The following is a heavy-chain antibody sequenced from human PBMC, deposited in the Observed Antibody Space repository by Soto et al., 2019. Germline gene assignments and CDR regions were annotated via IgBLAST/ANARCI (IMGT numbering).Heavy chain of an antibody. CDR1: GGTFSSYA. J-gene: IGHJ3*02. CDR3: ARDSTTYYYDSSGPPAFDI. V-gene: IGHV1-69*13. D-gene: IGHD3-22*01. Sequence: VKVSCKASGGTFSSYAISWVRQAPGQGLEWMGGIIPIFGTANYAQKFQGRVTITADESTSTAYMELSSLRSEDTAVYYCARDSTTYYYDSSGPPAFDIWGQGTMVTVSS. CDR2: IIPIFGTA.